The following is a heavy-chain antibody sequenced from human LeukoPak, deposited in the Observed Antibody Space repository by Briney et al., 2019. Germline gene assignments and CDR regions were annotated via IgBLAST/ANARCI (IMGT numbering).Heavy chain of an antibody. J-gene: IGHJ4*02. Sequence: ASVKVSCKASGYTFTSYGISWVRQAPGQGLEWMGCISTYNGNTNYAQKLQGRVTMTTDTSTSTAYMELRSLRSDDTALYYCARQSAITMVRGVYEYWGQGTLVTVSS. CDR2: ISTYNGNT. D-gene: IGHD3-10*01. CDR3: ARQSAITMVRGVYEY. V-gene: IGHV1-18*01. CDR1: GYTFTSYG.